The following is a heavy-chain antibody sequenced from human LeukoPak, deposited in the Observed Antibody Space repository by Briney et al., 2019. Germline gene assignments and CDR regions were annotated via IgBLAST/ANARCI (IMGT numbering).Heavy chain of an antibody. CDR1: GFTVSSNY. Sequence: GSLRLCCAASGFTVSSNYMSWVRQAPGKGLEWVSVIYSGGSTYYADSVKGGFTISRDNSKNTPYLQMNSLRAEDTAVYYCARLPRGIAVARDYWGQGTLVTVSS. V-gene: IGHV3-66*04. D-gene: IGHD6-19*01. CDR2: IYSGGST. CDR3: ARLPRGIAVARDY. J-gene: IGHJ4*02.